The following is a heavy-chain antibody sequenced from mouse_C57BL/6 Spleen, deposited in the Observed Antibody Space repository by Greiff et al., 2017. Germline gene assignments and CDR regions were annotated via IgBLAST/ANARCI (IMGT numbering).Heavy chain of an antibody. J-gene: IGHJ3*01. CDR2: ISDGGSYT. V-gene: IGHV5-4*01. CDR3: ARDLEFAY. CDR1: GFTFSSYA. Sequence: EVKLQESGGGLVKPGGSLKLSCAASGFTFSSYAMSWVRQTPEKRLEWVATISDGGSYTYYPDNVKGRFTISRDNAKNNLYLQMSHLKSEDTAMYYCARDLEFAYWGQGTLVTVSA.